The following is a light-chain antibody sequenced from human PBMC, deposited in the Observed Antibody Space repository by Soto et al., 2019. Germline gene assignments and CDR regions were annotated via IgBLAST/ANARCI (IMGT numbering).Light chain of an antibody. J-gene: IGLJ3*02. CDR1: SSDVGGYNY. CDR2: EVS. V-gene: IGLV2-14*01. Sequence: QSALTQPASVSGSPGQSITISCTGTSSDVGGYNYVSWYQQHPGKVPRLMIYEVSNRPSGLSNRFSGSKSGNTASLTISGLQAEDEADYYCSSYTSSNTGVFGGGTKVTVL. CDR3: SSYTSSNTGV.